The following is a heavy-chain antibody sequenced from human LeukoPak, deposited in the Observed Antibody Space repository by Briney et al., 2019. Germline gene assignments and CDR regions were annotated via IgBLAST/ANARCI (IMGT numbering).Heavy chain of an antibody. CDR2: ISSSSSYI. J-gene: IGHJ4*02. V-gene: IGHV3-21*06. CDR1: GFTFSSYS. D-gene: IGHD6-6*01. Sequence: PGGSLRLSCGASGFTFSSYSMNWVRQAPGKGLEWVSCISSSSSYIYYADSVKGRFTISRDNAKNLVYLQMNSLRAEDTAVYYCARCRYSSSSTSKFDYWGQGTLVTVSS. CDR3: ARCRYSSSSTSKFDY.